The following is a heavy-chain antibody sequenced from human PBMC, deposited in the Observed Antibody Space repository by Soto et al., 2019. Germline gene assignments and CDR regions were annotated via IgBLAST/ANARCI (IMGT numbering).Heavy chain of an antibody. V-gene: IGHV4-30-4*01. CDR3: ARAFDILTRYYFDY. J-gene: IGHJ4*02. CDR2: IYYSGST. D-gene: IGHD3-9*01. Sequence: SETLSLTCTVSGGSISSGDYYWSWIRQPPGKGLEWIGYIYYSGSTYYNPSLKSRVTISVDTSKNQFSLKLSSVTAADTAVYYCARAFDILTRYYFDYWGQGTLVTVS. CDR1: GGSISSGDYY.